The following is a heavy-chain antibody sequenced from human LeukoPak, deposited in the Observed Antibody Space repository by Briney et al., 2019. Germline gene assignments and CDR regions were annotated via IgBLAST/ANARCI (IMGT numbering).Heavy chain of an antibody. V-gene: IGHV3-64D*06. CDR1: GFTFSSYA. J-gene: IGHJ4*02. Sequence: PGGSLRLSCSASGFTFSSYAMHWVRHAPGKGLEYVSAISSNGGSTYYADSVKGRFTISRDNSKNTLYLQMSSLRAEDTAVYYCVKGRLRYFDWLGYWSQGTLVTVSS. D-gene: IGHD3-9*01. CDR3: VKGRLRYFDWLGY. CDR2: ISSNGGST.